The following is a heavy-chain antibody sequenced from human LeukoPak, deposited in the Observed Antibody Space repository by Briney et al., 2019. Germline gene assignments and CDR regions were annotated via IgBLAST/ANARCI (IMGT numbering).Heavy chain of an antibody. CDR2: MNPNSGNT. CDR3: ARTSGSWYSYYYYYMDV. Sequence: ASVKVSCKASGYTFTSYDINWVRQATGQGLEWMGWMNPNSGNTGYAQKFQGRVTMTRNTSISTAYMELSSLRSEDTAVYYCARTSGSWYSYYYYYMDVWAKGTTVTVSS. D-gene: IGHD6-13*01. J-gene: IGHJ6*03. CDR1: GYTFTSYD. V-gene: IGHV1-8*01.